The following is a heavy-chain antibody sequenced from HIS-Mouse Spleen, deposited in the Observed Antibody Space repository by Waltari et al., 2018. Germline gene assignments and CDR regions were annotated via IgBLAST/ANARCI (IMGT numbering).Heavy chain of an antibody. CDR2: IYYRGGT. V-gene: IGHV4-39*07. CDR3: AREIPYSSSWYDWYFDL. CDR1: GGSISSSSYY. J-gene: IGHJ2*01. D-gene: IGHD6-13*01. Sequence: QLQLQELGPGLVKPSETLSLTCTVSGGSISSSSYYWGWIRQPPGKGLEWIGSIYYRGGTSYNPSLKSRVTISVDPSKNQFSLKLSSVTAADTAVYYCAREIPYSSSWYDWYFDLWGRGTLVTVSS.